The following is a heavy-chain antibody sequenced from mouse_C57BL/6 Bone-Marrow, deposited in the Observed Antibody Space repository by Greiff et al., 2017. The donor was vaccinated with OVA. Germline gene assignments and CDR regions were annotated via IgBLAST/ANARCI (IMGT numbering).Heavy chain of an antibody. J-gene: IGHJ4*01. CDR3: ARHYGSSYYAMDY. CDR1: GYTFTSYW. Sequence: QVQLKQPGAELVKPGASVKLSCKASGYTFTSYWMHWVKQRPGQGLEWIGMIHPNSGSTNYNEKFKSKATLTVGKSSSTAYMQLSSLTSEDSAVYYCARHYGSSYYAMDYWGQGTSVTVSS. CDR2: IHPNSGST. D-gene: IGHD1-1*01. V-gene: IGHV1-64*01.